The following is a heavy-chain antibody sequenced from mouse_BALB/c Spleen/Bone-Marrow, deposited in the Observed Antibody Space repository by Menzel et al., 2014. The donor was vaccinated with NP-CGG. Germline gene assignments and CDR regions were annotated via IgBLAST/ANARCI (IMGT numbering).Heavy chain of an antibody. D-gene: IGHD1-1*01. CDR3: ARRLRSAMDY. Sequence: VQLQQSGAELVKPGASVKLSCTASGFNIKDTYIHWVKQRPEQGLEWIGRIDPANGNTKYDPKFQGKATITADTSSNTAYLQLSSLTSEDTAVYYCARRLRSAMDYWRQGTSVTVSS. J-gene: IGHJ4*01. V-gene: IGHV14-3*02. CDR1: GFNIKDTY. CDR2: IDPANGNT.